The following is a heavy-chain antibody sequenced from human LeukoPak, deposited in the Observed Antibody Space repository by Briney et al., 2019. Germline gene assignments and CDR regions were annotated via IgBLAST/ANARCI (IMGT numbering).Heavy chain of an antibody. Sequence: PSETLSLTCTVSGGSISSSSYYWGWIRQPPGKGLEWIGSIYYSGSTYYNPSLKSRVTISVDTSKNQFSLKLSSVTAADTAVYYCAGHMGQERNRIWFGELFPFDYWGQGTLVTVSS. CDR2: IYYSGST. CDR1: GGSISSSSYY. J-gene: IGHJ4*02. CDR3: AGHMGQERNRIWFGELFPFDY. V-gene: IGHV4-39*01. D-gene: IGHD3-10*01.